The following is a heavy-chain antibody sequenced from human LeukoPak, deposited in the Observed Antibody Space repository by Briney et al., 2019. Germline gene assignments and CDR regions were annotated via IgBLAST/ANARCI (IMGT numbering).Heavy chain of an antibody. CDR1: GGTFSSYA. Sequence: ASVKVSCKASGGTFSSYAMNWVRQAPGQGLEWMGWINTNTGNPTYAQGFTGRFVFSLDTSVSTAYLQISSLKAEDTAVYYCARVVVAANYYYYGMDVWGQGTTVTVSS. V-gene: IGHV7-4-1*02. J-gene: IGHJ6*02. CDR2: INTNTGNP. CDR3: ARVVVAANYYYYGMDV. D-gene: IGHD2-15*01.